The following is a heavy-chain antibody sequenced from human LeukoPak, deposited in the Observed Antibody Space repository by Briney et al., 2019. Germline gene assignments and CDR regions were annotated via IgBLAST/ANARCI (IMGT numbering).Heavy chain of an antibody. V-gene: IGHV4-4*07. CDR1: GGSISSYY. Sequence: KPSETLSLTCTVSGGSISSYYWSWIRQPAGKGLEWIGRIYTSGSTNYNPSLKSRLTMSVDTSKNQFSLKLSSVTAADTAVYYCAREQITIFGVVIKSGYYYYYMDVWGKGTTVTVSS. CDR2: IYTSGST. J-gene: IGHJ6*03. CDR3: AREQITIFGVVIKSGYYYYYMDV. D-gene: IGHD3-3*01.